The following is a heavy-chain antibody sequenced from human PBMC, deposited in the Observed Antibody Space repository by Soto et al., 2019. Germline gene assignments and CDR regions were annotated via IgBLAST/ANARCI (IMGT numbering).Heavy chain of an antibody. CDR1: GFTFKNYD. CDR3: AKNRQFRSYYESAGHYDN. CDR2: ISGSGGVT. J-gene: IGHJ4*02. Sequence: HPGGSLRLSCVASGFTFKNYDMRWIRQAPGKGLEWVSGISGSGGVTYYADSVKGRFTISRDNSKNTLYLQMNSLRAEDTAIYYCAKNRQFRSYYESAGHYDNWGQGTLVTVS. V-gene: IGHV3-23*01. D-gene: IGHD3-10*01.